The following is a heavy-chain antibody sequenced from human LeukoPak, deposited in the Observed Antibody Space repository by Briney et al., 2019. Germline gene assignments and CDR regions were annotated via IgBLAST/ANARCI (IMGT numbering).Heavy chain of an antibody. CDR3: ARTSSTLWLRTPGGDY. Sequence: ASVKVSCKASGYTFTSYGISWVRQAPGQGLEWMGWISAYNGNTNYAQKLQGRVTMTTDTSTSTAYMELRSLGSDDTAVYYCARTSSTLWLRTPGGDYWGQGTLVTVSS. V-gene: IGHV1-18*01. CDR1: GYTFTSYG. CDR2: ISAYNGNT. D-gene: IGHD5-12*01. J-gene: IGHJ4*02.